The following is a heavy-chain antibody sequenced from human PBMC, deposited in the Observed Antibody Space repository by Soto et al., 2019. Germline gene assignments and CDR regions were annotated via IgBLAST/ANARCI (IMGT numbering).Heavy chain of an antibody. CDR3: AITFKTGTTEDAFDI. CDR2: INAGNGNT. J-gene: IGHJ3*02. CDR1: GYTFTSYA. Sequence: QVPLVQSGAEVKKPGASVKVSCKASGYTFTSYAMHWVRQAPGQRLEWMGWINAGNGNTKYSQKFQGRVTITRDTSASTAYMELSSLRSEDTAVYYCAITFKTGTTEDAFDIWGQGTMVTVSS. D-gene: IGHD1-1*01. V-gene: IGHV1-3*01.